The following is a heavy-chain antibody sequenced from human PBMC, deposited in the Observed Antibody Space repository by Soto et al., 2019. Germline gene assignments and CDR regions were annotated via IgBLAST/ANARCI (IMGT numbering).Heavy chain of an antibody. CDR2: INPNSGGT. V-gene: IGHV1-2*02. D-gene: IGHD5-12*01. Sequence: ASVKVSCKASGYTFTGYYMHWVRQAPGQGLEWMGWINPNSGGTNYAQKFQGRVTMTRDTAISTAYMELSRLRSDDTAVYYCARAGYSGYDDAFDIWGQGTMVTVSS. CDR3: ARAGYSGYDDAFDI. CDR1: GYTFTGYY. J-gene: IGHJ3*02.